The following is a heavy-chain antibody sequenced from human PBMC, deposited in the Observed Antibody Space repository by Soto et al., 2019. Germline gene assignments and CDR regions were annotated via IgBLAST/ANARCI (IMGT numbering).Heavy chain of an antibody. CDR3: ASDFGHYKIDA. Sequence: GGSLRLSCAASGFSFSGHTMHWVRQAPGKGLEWVSVISSDGRNQQYADSIKGRFTISRDNSKNTLYLQMNSPRAEDTAIYYCASDFGHYKIDAWGQGTPVTVSS. J-gene: IGHJ5*02. CDR2: ISSDGRNQ. D-gene: IGHD4-17*01. V-gene: IGHV3-33*01. CDR1: GFSFSGHT.